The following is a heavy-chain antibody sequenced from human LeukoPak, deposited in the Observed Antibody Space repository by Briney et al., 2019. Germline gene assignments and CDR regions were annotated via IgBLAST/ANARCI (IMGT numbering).Heavy chain of an antibody. CDR2: IADDGNDK. V-gene: IGHV3-30*04. Sequence: GGSLRLSCAASGFIFSSSAMHWVRQAPDKGLEWVAVIADDGNDKYYADSVKGRFIIFRDNSKNTLYLQMNSLRTEDTALYYCATVDDLDAFGIWGQGTMVTVS. CDR1: GFIFSSSA. J-gene: IGHJ3*02. CDR3: ATVDDLDAFGI. D-gene: IGHD2-2*03.